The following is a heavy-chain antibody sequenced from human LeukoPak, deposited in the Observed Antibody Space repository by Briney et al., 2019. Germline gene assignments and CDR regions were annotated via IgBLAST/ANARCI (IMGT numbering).Heavy chain of an antibody. J-gene: IGHJ4*02. CDR2: FSGTSGST. D-gene: IGHD6-19*01. Sequence: GGSLRLSCAASGFTFSNYAMTWARQAPGKGLEWVSAFSGTSGSTYYADSVKGRFTISRDSSKNTLYLHMNNLRAEDTAVYYCAKGALSSGWHYFDYWGQGTLVTVSS. CDR1: GFTFSNYA. V-gene: IGHV3-23*01. CDR3: AKGALSSGWHYFDY.